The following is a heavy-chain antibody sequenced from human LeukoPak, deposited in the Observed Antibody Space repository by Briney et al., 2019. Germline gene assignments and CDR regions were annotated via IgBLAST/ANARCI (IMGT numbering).Heavy chain of an antibody. Sequence: ASVKVSCKASGYTFTGYYMHWVRQAPGQGLEWMGWINPNSGGTNYAQKFQGRVTMTRDTSISTAYMELSRLRSDDTAVYYCARGLLWFGELGYYMDVWGKGTTVTISS. J-gene: IGHJ6*03. D-gene: IGHD3-10*01. CDR1: GYTFTGYY. V-gene: IGHV1-2*02. CDR3: ARGLLWFGELGYYMDV. CDR2: INPNSGGT.